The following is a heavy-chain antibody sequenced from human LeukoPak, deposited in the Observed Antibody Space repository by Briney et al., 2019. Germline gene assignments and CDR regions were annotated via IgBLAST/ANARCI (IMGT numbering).Heavy chain of an antibody. Sequence: GGSLRLSCVASGFTFSSYAMSWVRQAPGKGLEWVSAISDSGDYTYYADSVKGRFTIFRDNSKNTLYLEMNSLRVEDTAVYYCASKSWGQGTLVTVSS. V-gene: IGHV3-23*01. CDR2: ISDSGDYT. CDR3: ASKS. J-gene: IGHJ5*02. CDR1: GFTFSSYA.